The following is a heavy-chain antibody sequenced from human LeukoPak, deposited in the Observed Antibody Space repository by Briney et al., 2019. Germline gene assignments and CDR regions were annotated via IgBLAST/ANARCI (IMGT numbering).Heavy chain of an antibody. V-gene: IGHV4-61*02. CDR2: IYTSGST. CDR3: ARDRDIAVAGTGYYYYYMDV. CDR1: GGSISGGSYY. Sequence: PSQTLSLTCAVSGGSISGGSYYWSWIRQPPGKGLKWIGRIYTSGSTNYNPSLKSRVTISVDTSKNQFSLKLSSVTAADTAVYYCARDRDIAVAGTGYYYYYMDVWGKGTTVTVSS. D-gene: IGHD6-19*01. J-gene: IGHJ6*03.